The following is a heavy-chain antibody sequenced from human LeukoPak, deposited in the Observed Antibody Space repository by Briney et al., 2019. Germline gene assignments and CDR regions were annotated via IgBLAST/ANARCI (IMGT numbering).Heavy chain of an antibody. CDR1: GFTVSSNQ. CDR2: IYSGGST. CDR3: AIDSRLYGSYLGHDI. Sequence: PGGSLRLSCAASGFTVSSNQMSWVRPAPGKGLEWVSDIYSGGSTYYAASAKDSFTTSTENTKNTPYLQMNSLRAAETTVYYCAIDSRLYGSYLGHDIWGQGTMVTVSS. D-gene: IGHD1-26*01. V-gene: IGHV3-66*01. J-gene: IGHJ3*02.